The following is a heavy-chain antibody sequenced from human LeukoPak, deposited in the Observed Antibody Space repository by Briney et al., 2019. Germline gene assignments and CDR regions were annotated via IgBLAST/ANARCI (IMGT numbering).Heavy chain of an antibody. D-gene: IGHD3-10*01. CDR1: GFTFSSYN. J-gene: IGHJ3*02. CDR3: ARDVGWFGELLGAFDI. Sequence: GGSLRLSCAASGFTFSSYNMNWVRQAPGRGLEWVSSISSSPNYVYYADSLKGRFTISRDNAKNSLFLQMNSLRAEDTAVYYCARDVGWFGELLGAFDIWGQGTMVTVSS. CDR2: ISSSPNYV. V-gene: IGHV3-21*01.